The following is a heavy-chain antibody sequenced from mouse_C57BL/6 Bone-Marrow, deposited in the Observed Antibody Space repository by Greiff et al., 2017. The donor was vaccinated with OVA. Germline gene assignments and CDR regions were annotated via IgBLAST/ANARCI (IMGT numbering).Heavy chain of an antibody. CDR2: VDPEDGDT. CDR1: GFHINDYS. CDR3: ARTGRWYYGD. Sequence: VQLQQSGAELVKPGASVKSSCTASGFHINDYSMHWVKQRTEQGLEWIGWVDPEDGDTQYAPKFQGKATITADTSSNTAYLQLSSLTSEDTAGYYCARTGRWYYGDWGTGTTVTVSS. J-gene: IGHJ1*03. V-gene: IGHV14-2*01.